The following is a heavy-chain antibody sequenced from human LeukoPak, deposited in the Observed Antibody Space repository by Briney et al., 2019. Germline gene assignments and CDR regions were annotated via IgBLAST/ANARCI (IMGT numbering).Heavy chain of an antibody. CDR2: ISGDGGTT. D-gene: IGHD3-22*01. CDR1: GFTFSSYW. J-gene: IGHJ2*01. CDR3: AKRSKGGDSTGYYYYFDL. Sequence: GGSLRLSCAASGFTFSSYWMHWVRHAPGKGLVWVSLISGDGGTTIYADSVAGRFTLSRDNAKNTLFLQMNSLRAEDTAVYYCAKRSKGGDSTGYYYYFDLWGRGTLVTVSS. V-gene: IGHV3-74*01.